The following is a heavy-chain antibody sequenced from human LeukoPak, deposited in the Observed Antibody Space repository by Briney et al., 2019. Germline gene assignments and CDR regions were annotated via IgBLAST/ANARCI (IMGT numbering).Heavy chain of an antibody. Sequence: SETLSLTCTVSGYSISSGYYWGWIQQPPGKGLEWIGSIYHSGSTYYNPSLKSRVTISVDTSKNQFSLKLSSVTAADTAVYYCARDPWGSSSGALDYWGQGTLVTVSS. CDR3: ARDPWGSSSGALDY. D-gene: IGHD3-22*01. J-gene: IGHJ4*02. CDR1: GYSISSGYY. V-gene: IGHV4-38-2*02. CDR2: IYHSGST.